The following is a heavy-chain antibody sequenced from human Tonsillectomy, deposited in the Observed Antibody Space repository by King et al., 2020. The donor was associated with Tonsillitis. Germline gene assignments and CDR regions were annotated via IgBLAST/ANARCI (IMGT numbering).Heavy chain of an antibody. CDR1: GGTFSSYA. CDR3: ARDPGNYDILTGYYNNYYYYMDV. J-gene: IGHJ6*03. D-gene: IGHD3-9*01. V-gene: IGHV1-69*01. CDR2: IIPMFGTA. Sequence: QLVQSGAEVKKPGSSVKVSCKASGGTFSSYAISWVRQAPGQGLEWMGGIIPMFGTANYAQQFQGRVTITADESTSTAYMELSRLRSEDTAVYYVARDPGNYDILTGYYNNYYYYMDVWGKGTTVTVSS.